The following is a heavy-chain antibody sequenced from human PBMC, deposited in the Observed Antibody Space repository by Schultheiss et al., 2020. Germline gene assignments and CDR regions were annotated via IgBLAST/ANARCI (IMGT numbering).Heavy chain of an antibody. V-gene: IGHV4-4*02. D-gene: IGHD5-18*01. CDR1: GGSISSSNW. J-gene: IGHJ6*03. CDR3: ARGLGYSYGYYYYYMDV. Sequence: SETLSLTCAVSGGSISSSNWWSWVRQPPGKGLEWIGEINHSGSTNYNPSLKSRVTLSVDTSKNQVSLKLSSVTAADTAVYYCARGLGYSYGYYYYYMDVWGKGTTVTVSS. CDR2: INHSGST.